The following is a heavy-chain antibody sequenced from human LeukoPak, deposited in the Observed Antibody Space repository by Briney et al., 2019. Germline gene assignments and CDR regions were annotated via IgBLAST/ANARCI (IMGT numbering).Heavy chain of an antibody. Sequence: GGSLRLSCATSGFTFSNFAITWVRQAPGKGLECIGFIRSRANGGTSEFVASVIGRFTFSRDDSQSIAYLQMNSLKTEDTAIYFCTYDTSGYNYYFDHWGQGTLVTVSS. CDR1: GFTFSNFA. V-gene: IGHV3-49*04. J-gene: IGHJ4*02. CDR3: TYDTSGYNYYFDH. CDR2: IRSRANGGTS. D-gene: IGHD3-22*01.